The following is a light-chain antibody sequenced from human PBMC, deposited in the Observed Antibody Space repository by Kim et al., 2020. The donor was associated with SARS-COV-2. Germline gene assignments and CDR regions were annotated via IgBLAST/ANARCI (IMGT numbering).Light chain of an antibody. CDR1: QSVSSSY. J-gene: IGKJ3*01. Sequence: EIVLTQSPGTLSLSPGERATLPRRASQSVSSSYLAWYQQKPGQAPRLLIYGASSRATGIPDRFSGSGSGTDFTLTISRLEPEDFAVYYCQQYGSGFTFGPGTKVDIK. V-gene: IGKV3-20*01. CDR2: GAS. CDR3: QQYGSGFT.